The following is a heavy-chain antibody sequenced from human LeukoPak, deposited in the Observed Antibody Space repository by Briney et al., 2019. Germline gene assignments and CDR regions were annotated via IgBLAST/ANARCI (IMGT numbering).Heavy chain of an antibody. CDR1: GFTFSSYG. Sequence: PGRSLRLSCAASGFTFSSYGMHWVRQAPGKGLEWVAVISYDGSNKYYADSVKGRFTIFRDNSKNTLYLQMNSLRAEDTAVYYCAKQNYWGQGTLVTVSS. CDR3: AKQNY. J-gene: IGHJ4*02. CDR2: ISYDGSNK. V-gene: IGHV3-30*18.